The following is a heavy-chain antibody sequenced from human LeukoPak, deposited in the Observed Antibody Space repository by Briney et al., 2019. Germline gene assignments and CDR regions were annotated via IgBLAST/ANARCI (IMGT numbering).Heavy chain of an antibody. J-gene: IGHJ6*03. CDR1: GGSIRSGGYS. V-gene: IGHV4-30-4*07. CDR2: IYYSGST. D-gene: IGHD3-3*01. CDR3: ARRGLVFGYMDV. Sequence: KASQTLSLTCAVSGGSIRSGGYSWSWIRQPPGKGLEWIGYIYYSGSTYYNPSLKSRVTISVDTSKNQFSLKLSSVTAADTAVYYCARRGLVFGYMDVWGKGTTVTISS.